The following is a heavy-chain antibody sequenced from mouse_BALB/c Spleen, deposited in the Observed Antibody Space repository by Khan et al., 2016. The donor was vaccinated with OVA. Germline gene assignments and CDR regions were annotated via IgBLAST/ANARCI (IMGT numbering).Heavy chain of an antibody. CDR1: GDSITSGY. CDR2: ISSSDST. CDR3: ARWNYRYDGYFDY. J-gene: IGHJ2*01. V-gene: IGHV3-8*02. D-gene: IGHD2-14*01. Sequence: EVQLQESGPSLVKPSQTLFLTCSVTGDSITSGYWNWIRKFPGHKLEYMGYISSSDSTFYNPSLKSRISITRDTSTNQYSLQLNSVTTEDTATFYCARWNYRYDGYFDYWGQGTTVTVSS.